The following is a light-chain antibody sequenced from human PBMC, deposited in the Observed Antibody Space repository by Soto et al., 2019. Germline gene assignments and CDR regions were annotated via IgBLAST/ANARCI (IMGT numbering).Light chain of an antibody. J-gene: IGLJ3*02. V-gene: IGLV2-14*01. CDR1: SSDVGGYNY. CDR2: EVS. CDR3: SSYTSSSRV. Sequence: QSALTQPASVSGSPGQSITISCTGTSSDVGGYNYVSWYQQHPGKAPKLMIYEVSNRPSGVSNRFSGSKSGNTASLTISGLQAEDEADYYCSSYTSSSRVFGGVTKLTVL.